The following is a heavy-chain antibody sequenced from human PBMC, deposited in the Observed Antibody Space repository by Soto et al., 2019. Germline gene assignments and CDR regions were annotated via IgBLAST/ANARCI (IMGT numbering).Heavy chain of an antibody. CDR1: GYTFTSYA. D-gene: IGHD4-17*01. V-gene: IGHV1-3*01. Sequence: QVPLVQSGAEVKKPGASVKVSCKASGYTFTSYAMHWVRQAPGQRLEWMGWINAGNGNTKYSQKFQGRVTITRDTSASTAYMELSSLRSEDTAVYYCAREVITVTTRYYGMDVWGQGTTVTVSS. J-gene: IGHJ6*02. CDR2: INAGNGNT. CDR3: AREVITVTTRYYGMDV.